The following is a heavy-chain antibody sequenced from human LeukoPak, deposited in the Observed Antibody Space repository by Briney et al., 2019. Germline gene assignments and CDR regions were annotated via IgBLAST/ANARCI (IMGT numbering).Heavy chain of an antibody. CDR3: ARRSGVLDSRDSRYYFDH. CDR1: GGSLTNYY. Sequence: SKTLSLTCTVSGGSLTNYYWNWLRQSPGKTLEWIGFVYYKGTTNYNPSLRSRVSMSVDMSRNQFSLSLTSVTAADTAVYYCARRSGVLDSRDSRYYFDHWGQGTLVTVSS. D-gene: IGHD3-22*01. J-gene: IGHJ4*02. CDR2: VYYKGTT. V-gene: IGHV4-59*08.